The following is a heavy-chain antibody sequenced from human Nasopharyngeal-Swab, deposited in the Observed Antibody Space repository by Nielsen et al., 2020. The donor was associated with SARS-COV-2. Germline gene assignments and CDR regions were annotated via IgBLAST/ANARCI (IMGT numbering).Heavy chain of an antibody. V-gene: IGHV4-38-2*02. CDR1: GYSISSGYY. J-gene: IGHJ4*02. D-gene: IGHD2-21*01. Sequence: SETLSLTCTVSGYSISSGYYWGCTRQPPGKGLEWLASIYHSGNTYYNPSLKSRVTISVDTSKNQFSLKLNSVTAADTALYFCVHLWLPGFWGQGTLVTVSS. CDR2: IYHSGNT. CDR3: VHLWLPGF.